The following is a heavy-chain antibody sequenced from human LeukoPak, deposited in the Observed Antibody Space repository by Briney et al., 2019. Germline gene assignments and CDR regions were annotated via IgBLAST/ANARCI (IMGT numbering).Heavy chain of an antibody. CDR1: GGSFSGYY. Sequence: SETLSLTCAVYGGSFSGYYWSWIRQPPWKGLEWIGEINHSGSTNYNPSLKSRVTISVDTSKNQFSLKLSSVTAADTAVYYCAGRAARYYFDYWGQGTLVTVSS. J-gene: IGHJ4*02. CDR3: AGRAARYYFDY. D-gene: IGHD6-6*01. CDR2: INHSGST. V-gene: IGHV4-34*01.